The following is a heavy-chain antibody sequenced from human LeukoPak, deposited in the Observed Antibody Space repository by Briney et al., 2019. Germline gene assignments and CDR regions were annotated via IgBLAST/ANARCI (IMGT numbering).Heavy chain of an antibody. Sequence: GRSLGLSCAASGFTFSNYSVNWVRQAPGKGLEWVSSISGSSSYIYYADSLKGRFTISRDNAKNSLYLQMSSLRDEDTAVYYCARALGVAVAGTLVYWGQGTLVIVSS. V-gene: IGHV3-21*01. D-gene: IGHD6-19*01. CDR1: GFTFSNYS. J-gene: IGHJ4*02. CDR3: ARALGVAVAGTLVY. CDR2: ISGSSSYI.